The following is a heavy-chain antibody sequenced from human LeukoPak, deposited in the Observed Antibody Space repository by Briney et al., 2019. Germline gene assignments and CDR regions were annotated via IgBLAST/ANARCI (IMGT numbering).Heavy chain of an antibody. V-gene: IGHV4-34*01. CDR1: GFTFSSYW. D-gene: IGHD2-2*01. CDR3: ARLPQYGDAFDI. J-gene: IGHJ3*02. CDR2: INHSGST. Sequence: GSLRLSCAASGFTFSSYWMSWIRQPPGKGLEWIGEINHSGSTNYNPSLKSRVTISVDTSKNQFSLKLSSVTAADTAVYYCARLPQYGDAFDIWGQGTMVTVSS.